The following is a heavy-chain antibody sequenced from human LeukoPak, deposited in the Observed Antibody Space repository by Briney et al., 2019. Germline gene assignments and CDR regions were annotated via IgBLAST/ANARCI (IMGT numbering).Heavy chain of an antibody. V-gene: IGHV3-23*01. CDR1: GFTFSTYG. D-gene: IGHD3-9*01. CDR2: ISNSGEST. CDR3: SNIWDATGYYYYFDS. J-gene: IGHJ4*02. Sequence: GGSLRLSCAASGFTFSTYGMNWVRQAPGKGLEWVSSISNSGESTWYADSVKGRFTISRDNFKNTLSLQMNSLRAEDPAVYYCSNIWDATGYYYYFDSWGQGTLVTVSS.